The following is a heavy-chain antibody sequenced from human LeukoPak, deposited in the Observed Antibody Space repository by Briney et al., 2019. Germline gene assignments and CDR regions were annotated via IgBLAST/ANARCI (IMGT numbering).Heavy chain of an antibody. CDR3: ARHGPGIAAAAPRDAFDI. D-gene: IGHD6-13*01. V-gene: IGHV4-30-4*07. CDR1: GGSISSGGYS. CDR2: IYYSGST. J-gene: IGHJ3*02. Sequence: SQTLSLTCAVSGGSISSGGYSWSWIRQPPGKGLEWIGYIYYSGSTNYNPSLKSRVTISVDTSKNQFSLKLSSVTAADTAVYYCARHGPGIAAAAPRDAFDIWGQGTMVTVSS.